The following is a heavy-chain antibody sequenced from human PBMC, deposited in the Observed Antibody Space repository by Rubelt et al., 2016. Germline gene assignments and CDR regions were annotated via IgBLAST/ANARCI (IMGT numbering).Heavy chain of an antibody. CDR3: AKHPDVGSYYYFHS. D-gene: IGHD1-26*01. V-gene: IGHV3-21*06. Sequence: PGGSLRLSCEASGFSFNTYKMNWVRQSPGKGLEWVSSIYTDGTYIYYADSVKGRFTISRDNGKNSLYLQMNSLRAEETAVYYCAKHPDVGSYYYFHSWGQGALVTVSS. CDR1: GFSFNTYK. J-gene: IGHJ4*02. CDR2: IYTDGTYI.